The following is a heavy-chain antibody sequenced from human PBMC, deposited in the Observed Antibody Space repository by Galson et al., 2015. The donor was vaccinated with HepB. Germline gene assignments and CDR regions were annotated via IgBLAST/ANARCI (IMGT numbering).Heavy chain of an antibody. CDR2: IKSQTDDGTI. D-gene: IGHD1-26*01. Sequence: ASRFTFSYAWMNWVRQAPGKGLEWVGRIKSQTDDGTIDYAAPVKGRFTISRDDSKSTVYLQMNSLKTEDTAVYYCTTGPYSGTYSVPDFWGQGTLVTVSS. CDR1: RFTFSYAW. CDR3: TTGPYSGTYSVPDF. J-gene: IGHJ4*02. V-gene: IGHV3-15*07.